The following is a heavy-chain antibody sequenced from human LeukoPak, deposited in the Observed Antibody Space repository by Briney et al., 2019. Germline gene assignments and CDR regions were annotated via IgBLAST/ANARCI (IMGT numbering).Heavy chain of an antibody. CDR2: IYSGGST. Sequence: GGSLRLSCAASGFTVSSNYMSWVRQAPGKGLEWVSVIYSGGSTYYADSVKGRFTISRDNSKNTLYLQMNSLRAEDTAVYYCARDCSSTSCFHYWGQGTTVTVSS. D-gene: IGHD2-2*01. V-gene: IGHV3-66*01. CDR1: GFTVSSNY. CDR3: ARDCSSTSCFHY. J-gene: IGHJ6*02.